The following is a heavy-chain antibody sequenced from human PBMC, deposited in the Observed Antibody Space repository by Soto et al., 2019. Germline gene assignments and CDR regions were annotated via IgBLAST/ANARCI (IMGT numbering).Heavy chain of an antibody. CDR3: VRTHVSATGIDCFDT. CDR2: INAANGDT. J-gene: IGHJ5*02. Sequence: ASVKVSCKASGYTFTSYGIHWVRQAPGQRLEWMGWINAANGDTKYSPKFQGRVTITRDTSASTAYMELSSLRSEDTAVYYCVRTHVSATGIDCFDTWGQGTLVTVSS. CDR1: GYTFTSYG. V-gene: IGHV1-3*01. D-gene: IGHD6-13*01.